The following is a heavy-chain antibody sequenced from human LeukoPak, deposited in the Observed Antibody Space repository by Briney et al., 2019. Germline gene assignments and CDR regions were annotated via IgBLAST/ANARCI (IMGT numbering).Heavy chain of an antibody. J-gene: IGHJ4*02. V-gene: IGHV4-38-2*02. Sequence: SETLSLTCTVSGYSISSGYYWGWIRQPPGKGLEWIGSIYHSGSTYYNPSLKSRVTISVDTSKNQFSLKLSSVTAADTAVYYCARDVRGYYDSSGFDYWGQGTLVTVSS. D-gene: IGHD3-22*01. CDR2: IYHSGST. CDR1: GYSISSGYY. CDR3: ARDVRGYYDSSGFDY.